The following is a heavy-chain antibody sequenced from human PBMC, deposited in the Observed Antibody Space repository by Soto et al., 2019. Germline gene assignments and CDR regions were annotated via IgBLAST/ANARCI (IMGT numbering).Heavy chain of an antibody. D-gene: IGHD6-13*01. CDR2: ISYDGSNK. J-gene: IGHJ6*02. V-gene: IGHV3-30-3*01. Sequence: GGSLRLSCAASGFTFSSYAMHWVRQAPGKGLEWVAVISYDGSNKYYADSVKGRFTISRDNSKNTLYLQMNSLRAEDTAVYYCARRNRGSSWYYYYGMDVWGQGTTVTVSS. CDR1: GFTFSSYA. CDR3: ARRNRGSSWYYYYGMDV.